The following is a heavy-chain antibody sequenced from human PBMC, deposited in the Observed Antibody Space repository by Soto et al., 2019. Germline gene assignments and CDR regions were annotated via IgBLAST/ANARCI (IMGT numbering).Heavy chain of an antibody. CDR1: GFAFSDHY. V-gene: IGHV3-72*01. J-gene: IGHJ4*02. D-gene: IGHD4-17*01. CDR2: TRNKGHSYTT. CDR3: ARATTVTDY. Sequence: EVQLVESGGGLVQPGGSLRLSCAASGFAFSDHYMDWVRQAPGKGLEWVGRTRNKGHSYTTEYAASVNGRFTVSRDDSKNSLYLQMNSLKTEDTAVYYCARATTVTDYWGQGTLVTVSS.